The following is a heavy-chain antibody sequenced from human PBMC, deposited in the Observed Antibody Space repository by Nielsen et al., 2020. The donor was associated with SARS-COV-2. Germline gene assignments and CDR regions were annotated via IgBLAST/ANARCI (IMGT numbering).Heavy chain of an antibody. CDR2: IYYSGST. Sequence: SETLSLTCTVYGGSISSSSYYWGWIRQPPGKGLEWIGSIYYSGSTYYNPSLKSRVTISVDTSKNQFSLKLSSVTAADTAVYYCARVQFGALDYWGQGTLVTVSS. V-gene: IGHV4-39*07. CDR1: GGSISSSSYY. J-gene: IGHJ4*02. D-gene: IGHD3-10*01. CDR3: ARVQFGALDY.